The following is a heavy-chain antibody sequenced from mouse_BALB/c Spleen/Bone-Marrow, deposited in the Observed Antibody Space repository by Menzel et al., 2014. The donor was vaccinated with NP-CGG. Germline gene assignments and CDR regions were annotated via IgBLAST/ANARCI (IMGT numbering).Heavy chain of an antibody. J-gene: IGHJ4*01. CDR2: IYPSDSYT. D-gene: IGHD2-10*02. V-gene: IGHV1S126*01. CDR3: TRQYGNYYVMDY. Sequence: QVQLKESGAELVRPGASVKVSCKASGYTFTSYWINWVKQRPGQGLEWIGNIYPSDSYTNYNQNFKDKATLTVDKSSSTAYMQLSSPTSEDSAVYYCTRQYGNYYVMDYWGQGTSVTVSS. CDR1: GYTFTSYW.